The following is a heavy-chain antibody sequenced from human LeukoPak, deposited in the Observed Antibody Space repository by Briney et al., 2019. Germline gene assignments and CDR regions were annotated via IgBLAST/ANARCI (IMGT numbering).Heavy chain of an antibody. CDR2: VSNSGSII. V-gene: IGHV3-11*01. D-gene: IGHD3-22*01. Sequence: PGGSLRLSRAASGFTFSDYYMSWVRQAPGKGGEWVSYVSNSGSIIYYADSVKGPFTVSRDNAKNSLYLQMNSLRAEDTAVYFCARGQRVYDSSAHYAYWGQGTLVTASS. J-gene: IGHJ4*02. CDR1: GFTFSDYY. CDR3: ARGQRVYDSSAHYAY.